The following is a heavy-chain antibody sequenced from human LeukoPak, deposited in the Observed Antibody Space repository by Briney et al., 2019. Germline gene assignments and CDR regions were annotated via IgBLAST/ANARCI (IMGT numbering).Heavy chain of an antibody. J-gene: IGHJ4*02. CDR1: GYTFTVYY. Sequence: ASVTVSCKASGYTFTVYYMHWVRQAPGQGLEWLGWINPNSGGTNYAQKFQGRVTLTRDTSISTAYMERSGLTSDATAIYYCARGTTAATPYYFAFWGQGTQVTVS. CDR2: INPNSGGT. V-gene: IGHV1-2*02. D-gene: IGHD2-15*01. CDR3: ARGTTAATPYYFAF.